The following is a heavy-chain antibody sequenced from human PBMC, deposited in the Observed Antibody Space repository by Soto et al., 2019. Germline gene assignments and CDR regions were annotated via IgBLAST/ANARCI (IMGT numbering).Heavy chain of an antibody. Sequence: PGGSLRLSCVTYGFTFSNAWMSWVRQAPGKGLEWVGRIKSKTDGGTTDYAAPVKGRFTISRDDSKNTLYLQMNSLKTEDTAVYYCTTDRVIFFDYWGQGTLVTVSS. CDR1: GFTFSNAW. J-gene: IGHJ4*02. CDR2: IKSKTDGGTT. CDR3: TTDRVIFFDY. D-gene: IGHD3-3*01. V-gene: IGHV3-15*01.